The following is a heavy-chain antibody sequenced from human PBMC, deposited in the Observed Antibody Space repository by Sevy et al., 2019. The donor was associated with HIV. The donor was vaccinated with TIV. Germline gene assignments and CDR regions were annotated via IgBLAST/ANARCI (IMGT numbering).Heavy chain of an antibody. CDR3: AKDLYYDNSLFDY. J-gene: IGHJ4*02. CDR1: EFRLSNYG. Sequence: GGSLRLSCVASEFRLSNYGMNWVRQAPGKGLEWVSGISSSGGSSYYADSVKGRFTISRDNSKNTLYLQMNSLRAEATAMYYCAKDLYYDNSLFDYWGQGILVTVSS. V-gene: IGHV3-23*01. D-gene: IGHD3-22*01. CDR2: ISSSGGSS.